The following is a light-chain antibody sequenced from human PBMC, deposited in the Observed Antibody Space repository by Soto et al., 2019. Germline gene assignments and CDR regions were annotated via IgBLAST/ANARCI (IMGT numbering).Light chain of an antibody. CDR3: QQYNDWPFT. Sequence: EIVMTQSPATLSVSPGERATLSCRASQSVSSNFAWYQQKPGQAPRLLIYDASTRATGIPARFSGSGSGTEFTLTISSLQSEDFAVYYCQQYNDWPFTFGGGTKVDIK. CDR2: DAS. V-gene: IGKV3-15*01. J-gene: IGKJ4*01. CDR1: QSVSSN.